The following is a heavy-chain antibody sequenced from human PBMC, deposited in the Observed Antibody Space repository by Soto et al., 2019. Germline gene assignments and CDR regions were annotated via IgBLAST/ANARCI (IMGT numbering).Heavy chain of an antibody. CDR1: GFTFSSYA. Sequence: GGSLRLSCAASGFTFSSYAMSWVRQAPGKGLEWVSAIGGSGGSTYYADSVKGRFTISRDNSKNTLYLQMNSLRAEDTAVYYCAKGVGQWPYYFDYWGQGTLVTVSS. V-gene: IGHV3-23*01. CDR2: IGGSGGST. J-gene: IGHJ4*02. D-gene: IGHD6-19*01. CDR3: AKGVGQWPYYFDY.